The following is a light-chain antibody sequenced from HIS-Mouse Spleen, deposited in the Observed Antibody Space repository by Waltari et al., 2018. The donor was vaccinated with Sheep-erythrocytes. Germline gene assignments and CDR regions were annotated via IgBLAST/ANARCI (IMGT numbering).Light chain of an antibody. J-gene: IGKJ2*01. V-gene: IGKV1-6*01. CDR2: AAS. Sequence: AIQMTQSPSSLSASVGDRVTITCRASQGIRNDLGWYQQKPGKAPKLLIYAASSLQSGDPSRFRGSGSFTDFTLTISSLQPVDFANYYCRQYYNFPYPFGQGTKLEIK. CDR1: QGIRND. CDR3: RQYYNFPYP.